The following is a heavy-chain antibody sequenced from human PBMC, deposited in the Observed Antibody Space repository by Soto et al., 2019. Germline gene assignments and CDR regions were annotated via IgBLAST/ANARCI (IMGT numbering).Heavy chain of an antibody. CDR2: IIPIFGTA. Sequence: QVQLVQSGAEVKKPGSSVKVSCKASGGTFSSYAISWVRQAPGQGLEWMGGIIPIFGTANYAQKFQGRVKITANEPTRRANMEGDSLSAEDAAVYSCERNRGVCGGLALWGLGPLVPLSS. CDR3: ERNRGVCGGLAL. J-gene: IGHJ2*01. D-gene: IGHD2-21*01. V-gene: IGHV1-69*12. CDR1: GGTFSSYA.